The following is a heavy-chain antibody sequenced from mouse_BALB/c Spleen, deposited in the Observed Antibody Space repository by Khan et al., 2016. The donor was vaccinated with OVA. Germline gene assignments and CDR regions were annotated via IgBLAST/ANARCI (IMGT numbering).Heavy chain of an antibody. CDR2: IWGGGGT. D-gene: IGHD2-14*01. J-gene: IGHJ4*01. Sequence: VELVESGPGLVAPSQSLSITCTVSGFSLSRYNIHWVRQPPGKGLEWLGMIWGGGGTDYNSTIKSRLSIRKDNSKSQVLLKMNSLQTDDTAIYYCARAYYRYDGYYAMDYWGQGTSVTVSS. CDR3: ARAYYRYDGYYAMDY. V-gene: IGHV2-6-4*01. CDR1: GFSLSRYN.